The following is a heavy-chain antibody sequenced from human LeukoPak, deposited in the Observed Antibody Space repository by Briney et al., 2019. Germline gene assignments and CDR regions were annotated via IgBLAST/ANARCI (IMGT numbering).Heavy chain of an antibody. CDR2: IYYSGST. Sequence: SETLPLTCTVSGGSISSSSYYWGWIRQPPGKGLEWIGYIYYSGSTNYNPSLKSRVTISVDTSKNQFSLKLSSVTAADTAVYYCARRGYSGYVGMDVWGQGTTVTVSS. J-gene: IGHJ6*02. D-gene: IGHD5-12*01. CDR1: GGSISSSSYY. CDR3: ARRGYSGYVGMDV. V-gene: IGHV4-61*05.